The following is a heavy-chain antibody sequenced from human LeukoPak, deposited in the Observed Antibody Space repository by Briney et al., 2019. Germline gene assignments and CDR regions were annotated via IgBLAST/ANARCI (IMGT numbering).Heavy chain of an antibody. CDR3: ARLSGSYDY. D-gene: IGHD1-26*01. CDR1: GFTVSSNF. J-gene: IGHJ4*02. V-gene: IGHV3-53*01. Sequence: GGSLRHSCAASGFTVSSNFMSWVRQAPGKGLEWVSLIYSGGSTYYADSVKGRFTISRDNSKNTLYLQMNSLRADDTALYYCARLSGSYDYWGQGTLVTVSS. CDR2: IYSGGST.